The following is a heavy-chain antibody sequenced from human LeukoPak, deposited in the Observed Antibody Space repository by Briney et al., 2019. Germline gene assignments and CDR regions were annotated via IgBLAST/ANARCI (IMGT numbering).Heavy chain of an antibody. J-gene: IGHJ3*02. D-gene: IGHD4-17*01. Sequence: PGGSLTLSCAASGFTVSSNYMSWIRQAPGKGLEWVSVIYSGGSTYYADSVKGRFTISRDNSKNTLYLQMNSLRAEDTAVYYCARDQTVPPGDAFDIWGQGTMVTVSS. CDR3: ARDQTVPPGDAFDI. CDR2: IYSGGST. CDR1: GFTVSSNY. V-gene: IGHV3-53*01.